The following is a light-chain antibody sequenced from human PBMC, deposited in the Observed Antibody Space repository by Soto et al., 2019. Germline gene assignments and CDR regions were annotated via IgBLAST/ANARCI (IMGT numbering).Light chain of an antibody. J-gene: IGLJ3*02. CDR1: SSNAESNC. Sequence: QPVLTQPPPASETPEQRVTISCSGSSSNAESNCVNWYQQFSGTAPKLLIYSNNQRPSGVPGRFSGSKSGTSASLAISGLRSDAESNYSCAAWDDGLSDWVFGGGTKVTVL. CDR2: SNN. CDR3: AAWDDGLSDWV. V-gene: IGLV1-47*02.